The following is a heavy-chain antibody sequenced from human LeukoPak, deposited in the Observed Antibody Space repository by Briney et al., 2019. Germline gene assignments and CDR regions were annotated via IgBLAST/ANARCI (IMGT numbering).Heavy chain of an antibody. CDR1: GFTFSSYS. Sequence: PGGCLRLSCAASGFTFSSYSMNWVRQAPGKGLEWVSYIYSISTTIYYADSLKGRFTISRDNSKNSLYLQMNSLRDEDTAVYYCARDRYCGGDCYSNEFDIWGQGTMVTV. J-gene: IGHJ3*02. D-gene: IGHD2-21*02. CDR2: IYSISTTI. CDR3: ARDRYCGGDCYSNEFDI. V-gene: IGHV3-48*02.